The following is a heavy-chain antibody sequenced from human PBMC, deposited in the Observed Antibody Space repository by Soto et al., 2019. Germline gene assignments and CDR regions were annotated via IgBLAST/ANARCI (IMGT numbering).Heavy chain of an antibody. V-gene: IGHV4-34*01. CDR2: INHSGST. Sequence: SETLSLTCAVYGGSFSGYYWSWIRQPPGKGLEWIGEINHSGSTNYNPSLKSRVTISVDTSKNQFSLKLSSVTAADTAVYYCARGQASSWYNSCWFDPWGQGTLVTVSS. D-gene: IGHD6-13*01. CDR3: ARGQASSWYNSCWFDP. J-gene: IGHJ5*02. CDR1: GGSFSGYY.